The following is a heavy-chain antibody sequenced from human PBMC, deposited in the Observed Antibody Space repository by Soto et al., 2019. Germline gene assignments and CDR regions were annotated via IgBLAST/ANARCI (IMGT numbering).Heavy chain of an antibody. CDR3: ARVEFTMVRGVIITSYYYYGMDV. V-gene: IGHV1-69*01. CDR2: IIPIFGTA. CDR1: GGTFSSYA. Sequence: QVQLVQSGAEVKKPGSSVKVSCKASGGTFSSYAISWVRQASGQGLEWMGGIIPIFGTANYAQKFQGRVTITADEYTSTAYMELSSLRSEDTAVYYCARVEFTMVRGVIITSYYYYGMDVWGQGTTVTVSS. J-gene: IGHJ6*02. D-gene: IGHD3-10*01.